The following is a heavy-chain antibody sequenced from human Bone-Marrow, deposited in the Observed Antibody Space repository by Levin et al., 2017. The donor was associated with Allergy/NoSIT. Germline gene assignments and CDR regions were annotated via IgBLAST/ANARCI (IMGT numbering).Heavy chain of an antibody. Sequence: SQTLSLTCTVSGGSISSGGYYWSWIRQHPGKGLEWIGYIYYSGSTYYNPSLKSRITISVDTSKNQFSLKLSSVTAADTAVYYCARVRFLEWLFSVYFDYWGQGTLVTVSS. CDR2: IYYSGST. CDR1: GGSISSGGYY. D-gene: IGHD3-3*01. J-gene: IGHJ4*02. V-gene: IGHV4-31*03. CDR3: ARVRFLEWLFSVYFDY.